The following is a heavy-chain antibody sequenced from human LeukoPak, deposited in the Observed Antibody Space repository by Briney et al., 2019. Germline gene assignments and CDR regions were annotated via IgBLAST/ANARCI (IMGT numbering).Heavy chain of an antibody. CDR1: GFTFSDYY. CDR2: ISGSGGST. J-gene: IGHJ4*02. V-gene: IGHV3-23*01. Sequence: GGSLRLSCAASGFTFSDYYMSWIRQAPGKGLEWVSAISGSGGSTYYADSVKGRFTISRDNAKNSVYLQMNSLRAEDTAVYYCANHLACGSTSCPSFDYWGQGTLVTVSS. D-gene: IGHD2-2*01. CDR3: ANHLACGSTSCPSFDY.